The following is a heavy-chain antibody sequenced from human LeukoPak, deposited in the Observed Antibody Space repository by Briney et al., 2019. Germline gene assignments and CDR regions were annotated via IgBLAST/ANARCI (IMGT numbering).Heavy chain of an antibody. V-gene: IGHV4-30-4*01. J-gene: IGHJ4*02. CDR2: IYYSGTT. Sequence: SETLSLTCTVSGGSISSGDYYWSWFRQPPGKGLEWIGYIYYSGTTYYNPSLRSRVTISVDTSKNQFSLKLNSGTGADTAVYYCARKRYDDPYFFDYWGQGTLVTVSS. D-gene: IGHD3-22*01. CDR1: GGSISSGDYY. CDR3: ARKRYDDPYFFDY.